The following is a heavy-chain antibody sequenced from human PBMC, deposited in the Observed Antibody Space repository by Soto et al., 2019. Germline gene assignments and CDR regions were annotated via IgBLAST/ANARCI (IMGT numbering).Heavy chain of an antibody. CDR3: AGGWLRFARDNYFDY. CDR1: GYTFTSYG. D-gene: IGHD5-12*01. Sequence: QVQLVQSGAEVKKPGASVKVSCKASGYTFTSYGINWVRQAPGQGLEWMGWINAYNGNTNYAQKFQGRVTITADESTSTAYMELSSLRSEDTAVYYCAGGWLRFARDNYFDYWGQGTLVTVSS. V-gene: IGHV1-18*04. J-gene: IGHJ4*02. CDR2: INAYNGNT.